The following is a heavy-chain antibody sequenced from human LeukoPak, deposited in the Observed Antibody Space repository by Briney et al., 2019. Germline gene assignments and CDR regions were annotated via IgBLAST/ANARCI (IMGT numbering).Heavy chain of an antibody. CDR1: GYTFTGYY. D-gene: IGHD2-15*01. Sequence: ASVKVSCKASGYTFTGYYIHWVRQAPGQGLEWMGRINPHSGDTNSAQKFQGRVTVTRDTSISTAYMELSRPTSDDTAVYFCARSKKFCRGGSCDFDSWGRGTLVTVSS. J-gene: IGHJ4*02. CDR3: ARSKKFCRGGSCDFDS. CDR2: INPHSGDT. V-gene: IGHV1-2*06.